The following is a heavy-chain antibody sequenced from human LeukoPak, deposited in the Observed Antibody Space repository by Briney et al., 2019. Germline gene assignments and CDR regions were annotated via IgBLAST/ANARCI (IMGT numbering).Heavy chain of an antibody. D-gene: IGHD2-15*01. CDR3: ARDVGNWVDP. CDR1: GFSFSSYG. CDR2: ISYDGSNK. V-gene: IGHV3-30-3*01. Sequence: PGRSLRFSCAAPGFSFSSYGVHWVRQAPGKGLEWVAVISYDGSNKYYADSVEGRFTISRDNSKNTLYLQMNSLRAEDKALYYFARDVGNWVDPWGQATLLSVSS. J-gene: IGHJ5*02.